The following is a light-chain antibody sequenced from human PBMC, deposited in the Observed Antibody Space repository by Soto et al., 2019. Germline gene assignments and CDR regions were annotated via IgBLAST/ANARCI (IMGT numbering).Light chain of an antibody. CDR2: QAS. CDR3: QHYNSYSEA. CDR1: QTISSW. J-gene: IGKJ1*01. Sequence: DIQMTQSPSTLSGSVGDRVTITCRASQTISSWLAWSQQKPGKAHKLLIYQASTLKSGVPSRFSGSGSGTEFTLTISSLQTDDFATYYCQHYNSYSEAFGQGTKVELK. V-gene: IGKV1-5*03.